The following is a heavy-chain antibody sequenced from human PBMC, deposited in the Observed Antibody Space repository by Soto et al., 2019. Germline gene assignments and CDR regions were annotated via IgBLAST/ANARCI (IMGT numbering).Heavy chain of an antibody. D-gene: IGHD3-10*01. Sequence: GGSLRLSCAASGFTFSSYAMSWVRQAPGKGLEWVSAISGSGGSTYYADSVKGRFTISRDNSKNTLYLQMNSLRAEDTAVYYCAKDGVYYYGSGENGGAFDIWGQGTMVTVSS. V-gene: IGHV3-23*01. J-gene: IGHJ3*02. CDR1: GFTFSSYA. CDR2: ISGSGGST. CDR3: AKDGVYYYGSGENGGAFDI.